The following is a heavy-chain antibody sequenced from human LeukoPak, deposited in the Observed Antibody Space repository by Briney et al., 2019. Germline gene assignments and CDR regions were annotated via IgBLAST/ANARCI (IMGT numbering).Heavy chain of an antibody. V-gene: IGHV3-30*02. J-gene: IGHJ4*02. Sequence: GGSLRLSCTGSGFTFSNYGIHWVRQAPGKGLEWVAFIKYGGSNEYYADSVRGRFTISRDNSKNTLYLQMNSLRADDTAVYYCAKAGTREGTSDSWGEGTLVTVSS. CDR3: AKAGTREGTSDS. CDR1: GFTFSNYG. D-gene: IGHD1-26*01. CDR2: IKYGGSNE.